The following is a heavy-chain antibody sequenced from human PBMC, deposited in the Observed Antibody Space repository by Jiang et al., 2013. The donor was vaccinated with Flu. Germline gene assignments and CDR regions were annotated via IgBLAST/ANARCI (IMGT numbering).Heavy chain of an antibody. V-gene: IGHV3-23*01. D-gene: IGHD6-19*01. CDR2: ITSSGGNT. Sequence: AASGFTSSSYAMSWVRQAPGKGLEWVSVITSSGGNTYYADSVKGRFTISRDKSKNTLYLQMNSLRAEDTAVYYCAKFVPAALAGTGDPQWGQGTLVTVSS. CDR1: GFTSSSYA. J-gene: IGHJ4*02. CDR3: AKFVPAALAGTGDPQ.